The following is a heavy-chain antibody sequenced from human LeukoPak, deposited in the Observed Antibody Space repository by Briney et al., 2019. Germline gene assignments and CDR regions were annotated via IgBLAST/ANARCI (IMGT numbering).Heavy chain of an antibody. J-gene: IGHJ4*02. V-gene: IGHV3-23*01. CDR3: AKRDDFWSGYYYFDY. Sequence: GGSLRLSCAASGFTFSSYAMSWFRQAPGKGLEWVSVISGSGGSTYYADSVKGRFTISRDNSKNTLYLQMNSLRAEDTAVYYCAKRDDFWSGYYYFDYWGQGTLVTVSS. CDR2: ISGSGGST. CDR1: GFTFSSYA. D-gene: IGHD3-3*01.